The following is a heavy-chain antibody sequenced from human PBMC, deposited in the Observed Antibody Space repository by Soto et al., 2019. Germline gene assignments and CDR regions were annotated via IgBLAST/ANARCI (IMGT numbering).Heavy chain of an antibody. CDR1: GFTFDNYG. Sequence: GGSLRLSCAASGFTFDNYGMSWVRQAPGKGLEWIGAITGAGGSTYNADSVKGRFTISRDNSKKTVYLQVDSLRVEDTAVYYCAKGHSDSFGNYDYFGMDVWGQGTTVTVSS. CDR2: ITGAGGST. V-gene: IGHV3-23*01. J-gene: IGHJ6*02. D-gene: IGHD4-4*01. CDR3: AKGHSDSFGNYDYFGMDV.